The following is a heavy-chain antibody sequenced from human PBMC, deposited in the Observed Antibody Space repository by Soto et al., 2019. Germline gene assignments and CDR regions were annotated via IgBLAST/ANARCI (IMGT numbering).Heavy chain of an antibody. CDR3: ARVNSYGSGSYQFDY. CDR1: GFTFSSFT. J-gene: IGHJ4*02. CDR2: ISSSSSYI. Sequence: EVQLVESGGGLVKPGGSLRLSCAASGFTFSSFTMNWVRQAPGKGLEWVSSISSSSSYIYYADSLKGRFTISRDNAQNSLYLQMNSLRAEDTAVYYCARVNSYGSGSYQFDYWGQGTLVTVSS. V-gene: IGHV3-21*01. D-gene: IGHD3-10*01.